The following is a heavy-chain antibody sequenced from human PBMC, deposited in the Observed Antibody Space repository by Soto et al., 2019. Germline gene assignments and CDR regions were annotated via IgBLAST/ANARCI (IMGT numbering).Heavy chain of an antibody. D-gene: IGHD3-22*01. J-gene: IGHJ4*02. CDR2: TSFSGYT. CDR3: VRGGNPYHYATSGPGTFDK. V-gene: IGHV4-30-4*01. Sequence: QVQLQESGPGLMKSSQSLSLTCTVSGDSVSGGDSYWSWIRQPPGKALEWIGYTSFSGYTSYTPSLKSRVTISVDMSKSQFSLRLTSVTAADTAIYYCVRGGNPYHYATSGPGTFDKWGQGTLVSISS. CDR1: GDSVSGGDSY.